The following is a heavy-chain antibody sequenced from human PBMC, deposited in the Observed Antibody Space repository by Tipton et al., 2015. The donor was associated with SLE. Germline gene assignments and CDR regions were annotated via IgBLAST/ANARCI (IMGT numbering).Heavy chain of an antibody. CDR2: ISYDGSNK. J-gene: IGHJ4*02. D-gene: IGHD6-6*01. Sequence: LRLSCAASGFTFSSYAMHWVRQAPGKGLEWVAVISYDGSNKYYADSVKGRFTISRDNSKNTLYLQMNSLRAEDTAVYYCARDSGARPAFDYWGQGTLVTVSS. CDR1: GFTFSSYA. V-gene: IGHV3-30-3*01. CDR3: ARDSGARPAFDY.